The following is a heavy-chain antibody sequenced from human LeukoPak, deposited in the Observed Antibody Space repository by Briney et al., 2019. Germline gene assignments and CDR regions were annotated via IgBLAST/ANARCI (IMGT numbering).Heavy chain of an antibody. Sequence: KSGESLKISCKGSGYSFTSYWIGWVRQMPGKGLEWMGIIYPGDSDTRYSPSFQGQVTISADKSISTAYLQWSSLKASDTAIYYCARQGAAGKYYYYYMDVWGKGTTVTVSS. D-gene: IGHD6-13*01. J-gene: IGHJ6*03. CDR1: GYSFTSYW. V-gene: IGHV5-51*01. CDR3: ARQGAAGKYYYYYMDV. CDR2: IYPGDSDT.